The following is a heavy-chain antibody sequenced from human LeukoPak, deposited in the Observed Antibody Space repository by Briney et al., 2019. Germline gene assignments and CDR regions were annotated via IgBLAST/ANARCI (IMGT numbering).Heavy chain of an antibody. D-gene: IGHD4-17*01. V-gene: IGHV3-23*01. CDR3: AKKIRSDYGDYADY. CDR1: GFTFSSYA. Sequence: GGSLRLSCAASGFTFSSYAMSWVRQAPGKGLEWVSAISGSGGSTYYADSVKGRLTISRDNSKNTLYLQMNSLRAEDTAVYYCAKKIRSDYGDYADYWGQGTLVTVSS. CDR2: ISGSGGST. J-gene: IGHJ4*02.